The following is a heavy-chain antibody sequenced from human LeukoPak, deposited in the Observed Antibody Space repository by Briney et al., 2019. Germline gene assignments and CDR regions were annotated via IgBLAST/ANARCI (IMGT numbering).Heavy chain of an antibody. Sequence: PGGSLRLSCVASGFTFSTYNMNWVRQAPGKGLEWVSVLYSDGNTKYADSVQGRFTISRDNSKNTLYLEMNSLSPDDTAVYYCARGVEPLAANTLAYWGQGTLVTVSS. CDR2: LYSDGNT. CDR1: GFTFSTYN. J-gene: IGHJ4*02. V-gene: IGHV3-53*01. CDR3: ARGVEPLAANTLAY. D-gene: IGHD1-14*01.